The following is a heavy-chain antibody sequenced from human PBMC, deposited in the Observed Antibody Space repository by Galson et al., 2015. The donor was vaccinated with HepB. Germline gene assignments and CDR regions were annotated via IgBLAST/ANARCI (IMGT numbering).Heavy chain of an antibody. V-gene: IGHV3-21*01. CDR1: GLTFSSYS. D-gene: IGHD3-22*01. Sequence: SLRLSCAVSGLTFSSYSMNWFRQAPGKGLEWVSYISSSSSYIYYADSVKGRFTISRDNAKNSLYLQMNSLRAEDTAVYYCATLTSYYDSSGYYSYYFDYWGQGTLVTVSS. CDR2: ISSSSSYI. CDR3: ATLTSYYDSSGYYSYYFDY. J-gene: IGHJ4*02.